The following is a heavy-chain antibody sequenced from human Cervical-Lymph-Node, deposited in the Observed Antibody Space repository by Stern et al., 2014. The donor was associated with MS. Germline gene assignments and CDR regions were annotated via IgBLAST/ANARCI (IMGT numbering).Heavy chain of an antibody. V-gene: IGHV1-69*01. CDR2: IIPIFGTA. D-gene: IGHD2-21*01. CDR3: AGFVVGGKIYS. J-gene: IGHJ5*01. Sequence: MQLVESGAEVKKPGSSVKVSCKASGGTFSSYAISWVRQAPGQGLEWMGGIIPIFGTANYAQKFQGRVTITAGESPSTAYMELSSLRWEDPPVYSCAGFVVGGKIYSGGRGPLVPVPP. CDR1: GGTFSSYA.